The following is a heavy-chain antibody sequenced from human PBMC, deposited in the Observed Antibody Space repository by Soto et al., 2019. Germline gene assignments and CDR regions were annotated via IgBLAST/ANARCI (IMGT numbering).Heavy chain of an antibody. V-gene: IGHV1-18*01. Sequence: ASVKVSCKASGYTFTSYGISWVRQAPGQGLEWMGWISAYNGNTNYAQKLQGRVTMTTDTSTSTAYMELRSLRSDDTAVYYCARSYDYVWGSYRYDAFDIWGQGTMVTVSS. CDR3: ARSYDYVWGSYRYDAFDI. CDR1: GYTFTSYG. CDR2: ISAYNGNT. D-gene: IGHD3-16*02. J-gene: IGHJ3*02.